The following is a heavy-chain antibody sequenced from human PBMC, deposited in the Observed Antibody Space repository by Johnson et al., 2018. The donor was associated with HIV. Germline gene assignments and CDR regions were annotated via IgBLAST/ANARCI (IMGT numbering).Heavy chain of an antibody. D-gene: IGHD2-15*01. Sequence: VQLVESGGRLIQPGGSLRLSCTASDFTVSSNYMSWVRQAPGKGLEWVSVIYSGGSTYYADSVKGRFTISRDNSKNTLYLQMNSLRAEDTAVYYCARSQVAATSEGAFDIWGQGTMVTVSS. CDR3: ARSQVAATSEGAFDI. V-gene: IGHV3-53*01. CDR1: DFTVSSNY. J-gene: IGHJ3*02. CDR2: IYSGGST.